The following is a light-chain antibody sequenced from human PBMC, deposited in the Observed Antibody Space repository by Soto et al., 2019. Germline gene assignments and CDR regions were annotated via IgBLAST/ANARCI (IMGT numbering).Light chain of an antibody. Sequence: EIVLTQSPGTLSLSPGERATLSCRASQSVSSSYLAWYQQKPGQAPRLLIYGASSRATGIPDRFSCSGSGTDFTLTISRLEPEDFAVYYGQQYGSSHTFGQGTKLEIK. J-gene: IGKJ2*01. CDR2: GAS. V-gene: IGKV3-20*01. CDR3: QQYGSSHT. CDR1: QSVSSSY.